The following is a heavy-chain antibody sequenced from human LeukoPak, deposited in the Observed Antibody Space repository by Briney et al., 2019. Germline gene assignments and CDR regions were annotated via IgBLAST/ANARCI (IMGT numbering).Heavy chain of an antibody. D-gene: IGHD6-13*01. CDR1: GFTFSSYA. CDR3: ATTYTSSWYNY. Sequence: PGGSLRLSCAASGFTFSSYAMSWVRQAPGKGLEWVSLINNSGGSTYYADSVKGRFTISRDNSKNTLYLQMDSLRAEDTALYYCATTYTSSWYNYWGQGTPVTVSS. J-gene: IGHJ4*02. V-gene: IGHV3-23*01. CDR2: INNSGGST.